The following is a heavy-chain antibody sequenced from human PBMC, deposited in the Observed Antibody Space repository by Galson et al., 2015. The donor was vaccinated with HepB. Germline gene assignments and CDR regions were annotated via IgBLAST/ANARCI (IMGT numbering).Heavy chain of an antibody. CDR3: ARGMLRFLKVGFDY. D-gene: IGHD3-3*01. CDR1: GGSFSGYY. CDR2: INHSGNT. Sequence: ETLSLTCAVYGGSFSGYYWSWIRQPPGKGLEWIGEINHSGNTNYNPSLKSRVTISVDTSKNQFSLKLSSVTAADTAVYYCARGMLRFLKVGFDYWGQGTLVTVSS. J-gene: IGHJ4*02. V-gene: IGHV4-34*01.